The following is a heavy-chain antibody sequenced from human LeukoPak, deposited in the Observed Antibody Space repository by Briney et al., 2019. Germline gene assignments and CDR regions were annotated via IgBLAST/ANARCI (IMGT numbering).Heavy chain of an antibody. Sequence: SETLSLTCTVSGXSISSYYGSWIRQPPGKGLEWIGYMYYSGSTKYNPSLKSRVTISVDTSKNQFSLKLSSVTAADTAVYYCARYTTVTSLGWFDPWGQGILVTVSS. CDR3: ARYTTVTSLGWFDP. J-gene: IGHJ5*02. V-gene: IGHV4-59*01. CDR2: MYYSGST. CDR1: GXSISSYY. D-gene: IGHD4-17*01.